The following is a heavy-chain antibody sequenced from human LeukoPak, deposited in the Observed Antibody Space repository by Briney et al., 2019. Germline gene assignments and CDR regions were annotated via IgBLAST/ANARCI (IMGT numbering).Heavy chain of an antibody. Sequence: PSETLSLTCAVSGGSISSSNWWSWVRQPPGKGLEWIGEIYHSGSTNYNPSLKSRVTISVDKSKNQFFLKLNSVTAADTAVYYCARDLITVTSVPRYFDLWGRGTLVTVSS. V-gene: IGHV4-4*02. CDR1: GGSISSSNW. CDR2: IYHSGST. J-gene: IGHJ2*01. CDR3: ARDLITVTSVPRYFDL. D-gene: IGHD4-17*01.